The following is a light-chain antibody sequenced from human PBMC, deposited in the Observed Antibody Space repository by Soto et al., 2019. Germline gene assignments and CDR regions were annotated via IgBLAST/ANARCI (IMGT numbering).Light chain of an antibody. CDR3: MQALQTPWT. V-gene: IGKV2-28*01. J-gene: IGKJ1*01. Sequence: DIVMTQSPLSLPVTPGEPASISCRSSQSLLHSKGYNYLDWYLQKPGQSPQLLIFLSSNRAYGVPDRFGGSGSGTDCTLKISRVEAADVGVYYGMQALQTPWTFGQGNKVEI. CDR2: LSS. CDR1: QSLLHSKGYNY.